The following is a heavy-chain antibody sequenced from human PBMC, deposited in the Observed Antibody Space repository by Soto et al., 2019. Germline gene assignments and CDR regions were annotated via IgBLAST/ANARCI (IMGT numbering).Heavy chain of an antibody. V-gene: IGHV6-1*01. D-gene: IGHD2-15*01. CDR3: ARALGAFEGYFDY. CDR2: TYYRSRWFS. Sequence: SQTLSLTCAICGDRVSTDRASWNWIRQSPSRGLEWLGRTYYRSRWFSDYAVSVKSRMSINSDTSKNQFFLQLNSVTPEDTAVYYCARALGAFEGYFDYWGQGILVTVSS. J-gene: IGHJ4*02. CDR1: GDRVSTDRAS.